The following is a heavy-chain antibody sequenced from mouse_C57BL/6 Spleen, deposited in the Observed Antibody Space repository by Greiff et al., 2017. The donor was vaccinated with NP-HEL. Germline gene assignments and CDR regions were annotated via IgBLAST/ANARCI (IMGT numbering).Heavy chain of an antibody. Sequence: DVMLVESGEGLVKPGGSLKLSCAASGFTFSSYAMSWVRQTPEKRLEWVAYISSGGDYIYYADTVKGRFTISRDNARNTLYLQMSSLKSEDTAMYYCTRGVSYYSNYDWYFDVWGTGTTVTVSS. V-gene: IGHV5-9-1*02. D-gene: IGHD2-5*01. CDR3: TRGVSYYSNYDWYFDV. CDR1: GFTFSSYA. CDR2: ISSGGDYI. J-gene: IGHJ1*03.